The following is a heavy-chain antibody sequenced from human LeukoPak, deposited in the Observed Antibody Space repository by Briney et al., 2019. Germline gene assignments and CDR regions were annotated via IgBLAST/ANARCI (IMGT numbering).Heavy chain of an antibody. J-gene: IGHJ6*02. CDR3: AREIVVVPAARGDYYGMDV. CDR2: VKQDGSEK. CDR1: GFTFSEYW. Sequence: GGSLRLSCAASGFTFSEYWMSWVRQAPGKGLEWVANVKQDGSEKYYVDSVKGRFTISRDNAKNSLYLQMNSLRAEDTAVYYCAREIVVVPAARGDYYGMDVWGQGTTVTVSS. V-gene: IGHV3-7*01. D-gene: IGHD2-2*01.